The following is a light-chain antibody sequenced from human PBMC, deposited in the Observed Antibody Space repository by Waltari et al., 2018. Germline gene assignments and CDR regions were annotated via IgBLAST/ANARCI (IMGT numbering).Light chain of an antibody. CDR3: QHRFNWPLT. J-gene: IGKJ4*01. V-gene: IGKV3-11*01. Sequence: EIVLTQSPATLSLSPGDGATLSCRASQSVSTYLAWYQEKPGQAPRLLLYDASNRATGIPARFSGSGSGTDFTLTISGLEPEDSAVYYCQHRFNWPLTFGGGTKVEIK. CDR1: QSVSTY. CDR2: DAS.